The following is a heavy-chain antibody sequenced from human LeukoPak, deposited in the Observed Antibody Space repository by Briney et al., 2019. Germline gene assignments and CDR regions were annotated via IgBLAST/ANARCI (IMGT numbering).Heavy chain of an antibody. CDR1: GFTFSSYD. CDR2: IGTAGDT. Sequence: PGGSLRLSCAASGFTFSSYDMHWVRQATGKGLEWVSAIGTAGDTYYPGSVKGRFTISRENAKNSLYLQMNSLRAGDTAVYYCARGRFGISSPYHYYGMDVWGQGTTATVS. D-gene: IGHD3-10*01. CDR3: ARGRFGISSPYHYYGMDV. V-gene: IGHV3-13*01. J-gene: IGHJ6*02.